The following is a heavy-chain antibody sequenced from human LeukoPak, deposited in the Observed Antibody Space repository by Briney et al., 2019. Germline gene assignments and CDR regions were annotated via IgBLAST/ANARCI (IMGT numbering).Heavy chain of an antibody. CDR1: GGTFSSYA. CDR2: IIPIFGTA. Sequence: ASVNVSCKASGGTFSSYAISWVRQAPGQGLEWMGGIIPIFGTANYAQKVQGRVTITADKSTSTAYVELSSLRSEDTAVYYCARGPAGPPYYFDSWGQGTLVTVSS. CDR3: ARGPAGPPYYFDS. D-gene: IGHD3-10*01. V-gene: IGHV1-69*06. J-gene: IGHJ4*02.